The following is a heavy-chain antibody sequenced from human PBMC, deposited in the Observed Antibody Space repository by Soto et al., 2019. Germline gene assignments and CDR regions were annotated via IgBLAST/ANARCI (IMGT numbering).Heavy chain of an antibody. D-gene: IGHD6-19*01. V-gene: IGHV4-59*08. Sequence: QVQLQESGPGLVKPSETLSLTCTVSGHSINNYYWSWVRQPPGKQLEWVGYIYYSGRPNYNPSLKRRVTISVDTSKHQFSLKLTSVTAAATAVYYCATVSGAPYYYHYMDVWCEGTTVTVSS. CDR1: GHSINNYY. CDR2: IYYSGRP. CDR3: ATVSGAPYYYHYMDV. J-gene: IGHJ6*03.